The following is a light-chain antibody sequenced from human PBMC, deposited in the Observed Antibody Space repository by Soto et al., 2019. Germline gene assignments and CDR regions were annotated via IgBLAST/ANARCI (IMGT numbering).Light chain of an antibody. J-gene: IGKJ2*01. V-gene: IGKV3-11*01. Sequence: EIVLTQSPATLSLSPGERATLSCRASQSVSSYLAWYQQKPGQAPRLLIYDASTRATGIPARFRGSGSGTAFTLTISSLEPEDVAVYYCQPRGYTVGQGTKLEIK. CDR3: QPRGYT. CDR1: QSVSSY. CDR2: DAS.